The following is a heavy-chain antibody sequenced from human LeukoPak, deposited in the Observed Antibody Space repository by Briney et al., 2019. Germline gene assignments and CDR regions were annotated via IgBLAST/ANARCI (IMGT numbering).Heavy chain of an antibody. D-gene: IGHD6-6*01. CDR1: GGSISSSSYY. V-gene: IGHV4-39*01. Sequence: SETLSLTCTVSGGSISSSSYYWSWIRQPPGKGLEWIGSIYYSGSTYYNPSLKSRVTISVDTSKNQFSLKLSSVTAADTAVYYCARRGSIAAREYYFDYWGQGTLVTVSS. CDR2: IYYSGST. J-gene: IGHJ4*02. CDR3: ARRGSIAAREYYFDY.